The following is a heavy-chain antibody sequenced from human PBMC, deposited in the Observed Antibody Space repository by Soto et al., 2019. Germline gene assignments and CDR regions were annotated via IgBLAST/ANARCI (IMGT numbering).Heavy chain of an antibody. J-gene: IGHJ5*02. CDR1: GYTFTGYY. V-gene: IGHV1-2*04. CDR2: MNPNSGGT. D-gene: IGHD3-16*02. CDR3: ARGYDYVWGSYRNTYWFDP. Sequence: ASVKVSCKASGYTFTGYYMHWVRQAPGQGLEWMGWMNPNSGGTNYAQKFQGWVTMTRDTSISTAYMELSRLRSDDTAVYYCARGYDYVWGSYRNTYWFDPWGQGTLVTVSS.